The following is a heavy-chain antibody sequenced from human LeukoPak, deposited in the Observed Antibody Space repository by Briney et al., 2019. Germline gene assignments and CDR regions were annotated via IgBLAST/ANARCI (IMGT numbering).Heavy chain of an antibody. Sequence: ASVKVSCKASGYTFTGYYMHWVRQAPGQGLEWMGWINPNSGGTNYAQKFQGRVTMTRDTSISTAYMELGRLRSDDTAVYYCARTLRGAYGSGSYYLWFDPWGQGTLVTVSS. CDR1: GYTFTGYY. CDR3: ARTLRGAYGSGSYYLWFDP. CDR2: INPNSGGT. J-gene: IGHJ5*02. V-gene: IGHV1-2*02. D-gene: IGHD3-10*01.